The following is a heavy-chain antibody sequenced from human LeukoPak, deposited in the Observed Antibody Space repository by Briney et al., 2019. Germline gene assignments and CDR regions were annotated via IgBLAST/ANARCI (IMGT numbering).Heavy chain of an antibody. CDR1: GYSITSGYY. V-gene: IGHV4-38-2*02. D-gene: IGHD5-18*01. J-gene: IGHJ6*03. CDR3: VREGYSYGYGHYYYYMDV. Sequence: PSETLSLTCAVSGYSITSGYYWGWIRQPPGKGLEWIGTIYHSGSTYYNPSLKSRVIVSVDTSKNQFSLKLSSVTAADTAVYYCVREGYSYGYGHYYYYMDVWGKGTMVTVSS. CDR2: IYHSGST.